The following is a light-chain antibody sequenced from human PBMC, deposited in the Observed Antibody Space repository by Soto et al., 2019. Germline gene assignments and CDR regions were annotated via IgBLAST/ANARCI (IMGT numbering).Light chain of an antibody. CDR2: EVS. Sequence: QSALTQPASVSGSPGQSITISCTGSSTDVGGHDYVSWSQQHPGKAPKLLIYEVSNRPSGVSNRFSASKSGNTASLTISGLQPEDEADYYCSSYTSSKTWMFGGGTK. CDR1: STDVGGHDY. V-gene: IGLV2-14*01. J-gene: IGLJ3*02. CDR3: SSYTSSKTWM.